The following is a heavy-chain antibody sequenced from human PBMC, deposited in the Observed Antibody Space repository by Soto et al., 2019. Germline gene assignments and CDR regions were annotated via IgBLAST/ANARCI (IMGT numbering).Heavy chain of an antibody. CDR2: IYYRGNT. J-gene: IGHJ4*02. CDR1: GDSINSDNYY. Sequence: QLQLQESGPGLVKPSETLSLTCSVSGDSINSDNYYWGWIRQPPGKGLEWIGSIYYRGNTYYNPSLKNRVTISLDKSKSKFSLKLNYVTAADSAVYFCARLEGLATISYYFDYWGQGTLVTVSS. D-gene: IGHD3-9*01. CDR3: ARLEGLATISYYFDY. V-gene: IGHV4-39*01.